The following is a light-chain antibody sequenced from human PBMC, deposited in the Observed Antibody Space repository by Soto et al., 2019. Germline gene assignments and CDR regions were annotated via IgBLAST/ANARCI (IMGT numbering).Light chain of an antibody. V-gene: IGLV4-60*03. Sequence: QTVVTQSSSASASLGSSVKLTCTLSSGHSSYIIAWHQQQPGKAPRYLMKLEGSGSYNKGSGVPDRFSGSSSGADRYLTISNLQSEDEADYYCETWDSNTHPWVFGGGTKLTVL. CDR1: SGHSSYI. J-gene: IGLJ3*02. CDR3: ETWDSNTHPWV. CDR2: LEGSGSY.